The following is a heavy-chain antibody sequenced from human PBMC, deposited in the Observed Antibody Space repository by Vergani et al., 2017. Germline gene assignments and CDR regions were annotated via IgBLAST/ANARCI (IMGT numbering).Heavy chain of an antibody. CDR2: VKWNGDSS. J-gene: IGHJ6*02. Sequence: EVQLVESGGGVVRPGGSLRLSCAASGFTFGDYDMNWVRQAPGKGLEWVSRVKWNGDSSVYADSVKGRFTISRDNAKNSLYLQMNSLSAGDTAVYYCAKANPRNSGYDYLYYYHAMDVWGQGTTVTVSS. CDR3: AKANPRNSGYDYLYYYHAMDV. D-gene: IGHD5-12*01. CDR1: GFTFGDYD. V-gene: IGHV3-20*04.